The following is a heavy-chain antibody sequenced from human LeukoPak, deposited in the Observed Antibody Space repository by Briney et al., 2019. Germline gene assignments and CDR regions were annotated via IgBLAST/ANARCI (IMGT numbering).Heavy chain of an antibody. D-gene: IGHD2-2*01. CDR3: AKVSASWPLDY. V-gene: IGHV3-23*01. CDR1: GFTFSSYA. J-gene: IGHJ4*02. CDR2: ITGSGGRT. Sequence: GGSLRLSCAASGFTFSSYAMNWVRQAPGKGLEWVSAITGSGGRTYYADSVKGRFTISRDNSKNTLYLQMNSLRAEDTAVYYCAKVSASWPLDYWGQGTLVTVSS.